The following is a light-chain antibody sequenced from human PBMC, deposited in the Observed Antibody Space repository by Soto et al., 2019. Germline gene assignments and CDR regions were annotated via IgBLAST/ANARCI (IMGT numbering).Light chain of an antibody. CDR1: QSVGRN. CDR2: AAS. CDR3: QEYSKWPLFT. Sequence: EIVVTQSPGILSVSPGDRATLSCRASQSVGRNLAWYQQKPGQAPTLLIYAASTRATGLPARFSGSGSGIDFTLIISSLQSEYFAVYYCQEYSKWPLFTFGPGTREDIK. J-gene: IGKJ3*01. V-gene: IGKV3-15*01.